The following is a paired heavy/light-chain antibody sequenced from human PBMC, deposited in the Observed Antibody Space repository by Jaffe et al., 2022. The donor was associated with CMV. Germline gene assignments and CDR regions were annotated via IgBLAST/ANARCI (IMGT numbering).Heavy chain of an antibody. CDR3: AREGVFHSMDV. Sequence: QVQLVESGGGVVQPGRSLRLSCSASGFIFKTYDMVWVRQAPGKGLEWVASTRFDGSDDDYADSAKGRFTISRDNSRNTLFLQMNTLTVEDTAVYYCAREGVFHSMDVWGQGTTVIVSS. J-gene: IGHJ6*02. D-gene: IGHD3-10*01. CDR2: TRFDGSDD. CDR1: GFIFKTYD. V-gene: IGHV3-33*02.
Light chain of an antibody. V-gene: IGKV3-20*01. CDR3: QHHGRSPT. CDR1: QNIGTSY. CDR2: GAS. Sequence: EIVLTQFPGTLSFSPGERVTLSCRASQNIGTSYLAWYQQQPGQAPRLLIFGASNRATGIPDRFSGSGSGTDFTLTISRLEREDFAAYYCQHHGRSPTFGQGTKLEIK. J-gene: IGKJ2*01.